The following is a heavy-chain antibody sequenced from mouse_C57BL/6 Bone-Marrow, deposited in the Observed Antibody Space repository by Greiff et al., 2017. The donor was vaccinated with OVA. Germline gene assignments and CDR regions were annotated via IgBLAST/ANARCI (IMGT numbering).Heavy chain of an antibody. V-gene: IGHV14-4*01. CDR3: TMKLLYYYAMDY. CDR2: IDPENGDT. CDR1: GFNIKDDY. J-gene: IGHJ4*01. Sequence: VQLQQSGAELVRPGASVKLSCTASGFNIKDDYMHWVKQRPEQGLEWIGWIDPENGDTEYASKFQGKATITAGTSSNTAYLQLSSLTSEDTAVYYCTMKLLYYYAMDYWGQGTSVTVSS. D-gene: IGHD1-1*01.